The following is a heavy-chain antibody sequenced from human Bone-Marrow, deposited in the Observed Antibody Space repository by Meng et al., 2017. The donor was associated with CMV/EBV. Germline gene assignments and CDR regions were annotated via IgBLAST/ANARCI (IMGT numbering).Heavy chain of an antibody. Sequence: GGSLRLSCAASGFTFSSYSMNWVRQAPGKGLEWVSSISSSSSYIYYADSVKGRFTISRDNAKNSLYLQMNSLRAEDTAVYYCAKDRFLEWLLGSYFDYWGQGTRVTVSS. D-gene: IGHD3-3*01. CDR2: ISSSSSYI. J-gene: IGHJ4*02. V-gene: IGHV3-21*01. CDR3: AKDRFLEWLLGSYFDY. CDR1: GFTFSSYS.